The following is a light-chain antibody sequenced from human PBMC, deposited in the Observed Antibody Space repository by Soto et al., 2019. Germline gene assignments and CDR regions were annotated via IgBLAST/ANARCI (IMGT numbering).Light chain of an antibody. V-gene: IGKV3-20*01. CDR1: QTVTNDY. CDR2: DAS. CDR3: QQYGFSPIS. J-gene: IGKJ5*01. Sequence: VLTQSPGTLSVSAGERVTLSFRASQTVTNDYLAWYQQKDGQAPRLLIYDASTRATGVPDRFSGSGSGPEYTLTITRLEPEDFAVYSCQQYGFSPISFGQGTRLEIK.